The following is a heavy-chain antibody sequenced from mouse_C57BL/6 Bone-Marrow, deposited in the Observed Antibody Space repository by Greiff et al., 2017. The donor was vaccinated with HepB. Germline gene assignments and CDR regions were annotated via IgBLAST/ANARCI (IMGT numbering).Heavy chain of an antibody. V-gene: IGHV7-1*01. D-gene: IGHD1-1*01. CDR1: GFTFSDFY. J-gene: IGHJ1*03. Sequence: EVQLVESGGGLVQSGRSLRLSCATSGFTFSDFYMEWVRQAPGKGLEWIAASRNKANDYTTEYSASVKGRFIVSRDTSQSILYLQMNALRAEDTAIYYCARDADYYGSRYRYFDVWGTGTTVTVSS. CDR3: ARDADYYGSRYRYFDV. CDR2: SRNKANDYTT.